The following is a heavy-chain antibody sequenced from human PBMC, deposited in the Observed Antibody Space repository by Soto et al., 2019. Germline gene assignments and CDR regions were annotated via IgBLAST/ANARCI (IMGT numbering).Heavy chain of an antibody. CDR3: AREAARPSYYYGMDV. V-gene: IGHV3-33*01. D-gene: IGHD6-6*01. J-gene: IGHJ6*02. Sequence: QVQLVESGGGVVQPGRSLRLSCAASGFTFSSYGMHWVRQAPGTGLEWVAVIWYDGSNKYYADSVKGRFTISRDNSKNTLYLQMNSLRAEDTAVYYCAREAARPSYYYGMDVWGQGTTVTVSS. CDR2: IWYDGSNK. CDR1: GFTFSSYG.